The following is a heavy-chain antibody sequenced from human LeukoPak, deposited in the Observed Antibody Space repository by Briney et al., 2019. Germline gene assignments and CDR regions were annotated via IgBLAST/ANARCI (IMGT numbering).Heavy chain of an antibody. V-gene: IGHV3-21*01. Sequence: GGSLRLSCAASGFTFSSYAMSWVRQAPGKGLEWVSSISSSSSYIYYADSVKGRFTISRDNAKNSLYLQMNSLRAEDTAVYYCARDSPTTVTTDYWGQGTLVTVSS. CDR2: ISSSSSYI. CDR1: GFTFSSYA. CDR3: ARDSPTTVTTDY. D-gene: IGHD4-17*01. J-gene: IGHJ4*02.